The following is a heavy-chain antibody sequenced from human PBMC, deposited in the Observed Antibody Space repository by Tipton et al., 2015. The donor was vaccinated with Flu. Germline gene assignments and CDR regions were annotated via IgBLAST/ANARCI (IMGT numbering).Heavy chain of an antibody. J-gene: IGHJ6*02. V-gene: IGHV3-43D*04. CDR3: AKDISPYYYYGMDV. CDR2: ISWDGGST. Sequence: LSLTCAASGFTFDDYAMHWVRQAPGKGLEWVSLISWDGGSTYYADSVKGRFTISRDNSKNSLYLQMNSLRAEDTALYYCAKDISPYYYYGMDVWGQGTT. CDR1: GFTFDDYA.